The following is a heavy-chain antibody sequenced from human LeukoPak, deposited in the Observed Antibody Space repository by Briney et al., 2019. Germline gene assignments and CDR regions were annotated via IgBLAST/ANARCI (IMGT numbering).Heavy chain of an antibody. CDR1: GFTFDDYG. CDR2: ISYNGNEK. D-gene: IGHD4/OR15-4a*01. Sequence: PGGSLRLSCAASGFTFDDYGMSWVRQAPGKGLEWVSFISYNGNEKYGDSVKGRFTISRDNSKNTLYLQMNSLRAEDTAVYYCARRAGAYSHPYDYWGQGTLVTVSS. V-gene: IGHV3-30*03. J-gene: IGHJ4*02. CDR3: ARRAGAYSHPYDY.